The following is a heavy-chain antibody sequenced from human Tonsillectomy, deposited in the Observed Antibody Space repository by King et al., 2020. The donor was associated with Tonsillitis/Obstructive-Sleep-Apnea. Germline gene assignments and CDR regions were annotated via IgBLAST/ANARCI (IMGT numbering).Heavy chain of an antibody. D-gene: IGHD6-13*01. J-gene: IGHJ4*02. CDR1: GFTFSDYY. Sequence: VQLVESGGGLVKPGGSLRLSSAASGFTFSDYYMNWIRQAPGKGLEWVSYISSSSSYTNYADSVKGRFTISRDNAKNSLYLQMNSLRAEDTALYYCARDLGIAAAGPYFDSWVQGTLVTVSS. CDR3: ARDLGIAAAGPYFDS. V-gene: IGHV3-11*05. CDR2: ISSSSSYT.